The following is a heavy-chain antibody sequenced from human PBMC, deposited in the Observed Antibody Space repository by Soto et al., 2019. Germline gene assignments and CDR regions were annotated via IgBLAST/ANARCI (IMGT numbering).Heavy chain of an antibody. CDR3: ARISRISRGSTRGWYENLDS. J-gene: IGHJ4*02. CDR2: IDWDDNK. V-gene: IGHV2-70*11. D-gene: IGHD6-19*01. Sequence: SGPTLVTPTQTLTLTCTFPGFSLTTSGMCVSWIRQPPGKALEWLARIDWDDNKYYSTSLKTRLTISKDTSKNQVVLIMTSMDPVDTATYYCARISRISRGSTRGWYENLDSWGQGTLVTVSS. CDR1: GFSLTTSGMC.